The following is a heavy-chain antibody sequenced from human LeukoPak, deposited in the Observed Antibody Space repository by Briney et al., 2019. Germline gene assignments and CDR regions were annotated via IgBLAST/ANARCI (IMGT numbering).Heavy chain of an antibody. Sequence: ASVKVSFKASGGTFSSYAISWMRQAPGQGLEWMGGIIPIFGTANYAQKFQGRVTITADESTSTAYMELSSLRSEDTAVYYCARDLYYGSGRPINWFDPWGQGTLVTVSS. CDR2: IIPIFGTA. CDR1: GGTFSSYA. D-gene: IGHD3-10*01. V-gene: IGHV1-69*13. CDR3: ARDLYYGSGRPINWFDP. J-gene: IGHJ5*02.